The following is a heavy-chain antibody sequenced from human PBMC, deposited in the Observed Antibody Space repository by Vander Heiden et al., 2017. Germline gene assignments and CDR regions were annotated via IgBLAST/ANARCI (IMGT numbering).Heavy chain of an antibody. CDR2: IWYDGSNK. J-gene: IGHJ4*02. D-gene: IGHD6-13*01. CDR1: GFTVSSHA. V-gene: IGHV3-33*01. CDR3: ARTTYSSSWYGKFDY. Sequence: QVRLVESGGGVVQHGRSLGRSWGGSGFTVSSHALTWVRQAPGKGLEWVAFIWYDGSNKYYADFVKGRFTISRDNSKITLSLQMNSLRADDTAVYYCARTTYSSSWYGKFDYWAREPWSPSPQ.